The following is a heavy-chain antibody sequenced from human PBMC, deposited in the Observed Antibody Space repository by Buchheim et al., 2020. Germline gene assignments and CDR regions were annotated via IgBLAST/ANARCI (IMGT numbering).Heavy chain of an antibody. CDR3: AKDAYVSGSYPTGHVYFDY. J-gene: IGHJ4*02. V-gene: IGHV3-30*18. CDR2: ILYDGSNK. CDR1: GFTFSNYG. D-gene: IGHD3-10*01. Sequence: QVQLVESGGGVVQPGRSLRLSCAASGFTFSNYGMHWVRQAPGRGLEWVAIILYDGSNKYYADSVKGRFTISRDNAKNTVYLQMNSLIAEDTAVYYCAKDAYVSGSYPTGHVYFDYWGQGAL.